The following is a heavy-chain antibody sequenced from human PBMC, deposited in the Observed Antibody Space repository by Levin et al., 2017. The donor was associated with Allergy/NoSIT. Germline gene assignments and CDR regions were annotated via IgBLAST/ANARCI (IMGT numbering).Heavy chain of an antibody. J-gene: IGHJ4*02. CDR1: GGSISSSSYY. CDR3: ARYGPSPRKTTYFDY. D-gene: IGHD2/OR15-2a*01. Sequence: SQTLSLTCTVSGGSISSSSYYWGWIRQPPGKGLEWIGSIYYSGSTYYNPSLKSRVTISVDTSKNQFSLKLSSVTAADTAVYYCARYGPSPRKTTYFDYWGQGTLVTVSS. CDR2: IYYSGST. V-gene: IGHV4-39*01.